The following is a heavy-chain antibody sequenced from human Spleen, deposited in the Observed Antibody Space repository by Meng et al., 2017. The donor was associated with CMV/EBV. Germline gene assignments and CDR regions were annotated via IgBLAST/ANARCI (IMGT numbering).Heavy chain of an antibody. J-gene: IGHJ5*02. CDR2: ISGSGGST. V-gene: IGHV3-23*04. CDR3: ARGVYQRKRPEGFDP. D-gene: IGHD1-1*01. Sequence: VRVVELGGVLVKPGGSLRVSCAASGLTFSNAWMSWGRQAPGKGLESVVAISGSGGSTYYADSVKSRFTISRDNSKNTLYMQMNSLRAEDTAVYYCARGVYQRKRPEGFDPWGQGTLVTVSS. CDR1: GLTFSNAW.